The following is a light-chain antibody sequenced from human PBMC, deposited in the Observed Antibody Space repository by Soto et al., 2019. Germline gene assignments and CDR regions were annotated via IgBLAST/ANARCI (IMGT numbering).Light chain of an antibody. V-gene: IGKV3-15*01. CDR2: GAS. CDR1: QSVSSN. CDR3: QQYNNWPLT. J-gene: IGKJ4*01. Sequence: EIVMTQSPATLSVSPGERATLSCRASQSVSSNLAWYQQKPGQAPRLLIYGASTRATGIPARFSGSGSGTECTLSISSRQSEDFAVYYCQQYNNWPLTFGGGTQVEIK.